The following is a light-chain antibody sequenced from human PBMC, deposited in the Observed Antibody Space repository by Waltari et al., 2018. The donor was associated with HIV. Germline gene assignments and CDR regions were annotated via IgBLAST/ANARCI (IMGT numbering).Light chain of an antibody. V-gene: IGLV1-44*01. Sequence: QSALTQEASVSGTVGQKVTLSCTANSHNIGNYAVGWYQQIYHGAPNTVVFGNSLPSGIPDRFSGSKSGTIASLTISGLQPEDEAVYYCSTWDFSLNSVVFGGGTKLTV. CDR1: SHNIGNYA. J-gene: IGLJ2*01. CDR2: GNS. CDR3: STWDFSLNSVV.